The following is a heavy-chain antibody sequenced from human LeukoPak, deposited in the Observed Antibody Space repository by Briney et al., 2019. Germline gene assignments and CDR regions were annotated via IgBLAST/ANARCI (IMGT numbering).Heavy chain of an antibody. CDR1: GGSISGYY. D-gene: IGHD3-10*01. J-gene: IGHJ4*02. CDR2: IHYSGST. CDR3: ARDYPSPYFYGSGSYPPIYFDY. Sequence: PSETLSLTCTVSGGSISGYYWSWIRQPPGKGLKWIGYIHYSGSTNYNTSLKSRVTISVDTSKNQFSLKLTSVTAADTAVYYCARDYPSPYFYGSGSYPPIYFDYWGQGTLVPVSS. V-gene: IGHV4-59*01.